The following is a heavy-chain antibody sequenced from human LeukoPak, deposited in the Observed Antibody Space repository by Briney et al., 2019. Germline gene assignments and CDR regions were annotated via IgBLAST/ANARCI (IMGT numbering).Heavy chain of an antibody. Sequence: PSETLSLTCTVSGGSISSYYWSWIRQPPGKGLEWIGYIYYSGSTNYNPSLESRVTISVDTSKNQFSLKLSSVTAADTAVYYCARLANYDFWRGPYPHDAFDIWGQGTMVTVSS. J-gene: IGHJ3*02. V-gene: IGHV4-59*08. CDR1: GGSISSYY. CDR2: IYYSGST. CDR3: ARLANYDFWRGPYPHDAFDI. D-gene: IGHD3-3*01.